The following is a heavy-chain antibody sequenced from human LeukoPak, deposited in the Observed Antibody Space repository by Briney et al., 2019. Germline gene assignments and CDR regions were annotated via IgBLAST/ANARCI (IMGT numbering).Heavy chain of an antibody. V-gene: IGHV1-69*05. Sequence: SVKVSCKASGGTFSSYAISWVRQAPGQGLEWLGGIIPIFGTANYAQKFQGRVTITTDESTSTAYMELSSLRSEDTAVYYCARGAPYYYDSSGYYYKYNWFDPWGQGTLVTVSS. CDR3: ARGAPYYYDSSGYYYKYNWFDP. D-gene: IGHD3-22*01. CDR2: IIPIFGTA. J-gene: IGHJ5*02. CDR1: GGTFSSYA.